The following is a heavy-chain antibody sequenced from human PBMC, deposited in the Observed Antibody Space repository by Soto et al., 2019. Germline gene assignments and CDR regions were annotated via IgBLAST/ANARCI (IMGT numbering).Heavy chain of an antibody. J-gene: IGHJ4*02. CDR1: GGSISSSSYY. CDR2: IYYSGST. D-gene: IGHD3-9*01. CDR3: ASTNTNDYDILTGYYSPLFDH. V-gene: IGHV4-39*01. Sequence: SETLSLTCTVSGGSISSSSYYWGWIRQPPGKGLEWIGSIYYSGSTYYNPSLKSRVTISVDTSKNQFSLKLSSVAAADTAAYYCASTNTNDYDILTGYYSPLFDHWGQGPVVTSPQ.